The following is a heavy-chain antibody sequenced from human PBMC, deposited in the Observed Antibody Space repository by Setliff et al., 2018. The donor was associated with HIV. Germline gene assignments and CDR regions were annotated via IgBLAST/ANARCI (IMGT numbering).Heavy chain of an antibody. Sequence: RASVKVSCKTSGYSFSSHGVSWVRQAPGQGLEWVGWISSYTGKTKYAQNVQGRVTLTTDTSTSTAYMELRSLRPDDTAVYYCAKDISASALYYYGMDVWGQGTTVTVSS. CDR2: ISSYTGKT. CDR3: AKDISASALYYYGMDV. CDR1: GYSFSSHG. J-gene: IGHJ6*02. D-gene: IGHD6-13*01. V-gene: IGHV1-18*01.